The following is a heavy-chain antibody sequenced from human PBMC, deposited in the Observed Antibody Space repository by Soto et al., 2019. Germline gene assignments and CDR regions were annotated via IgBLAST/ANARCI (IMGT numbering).Heavy chain of an antibody. D-gene: IGHD3-22*01. V-gene: IGHV1-58*01. Sequence: SVNGSCKSSGFTFTSCSVQWVRQARGQRLEWIGWIVVGSGNTNYAQKFQERVTITRDMSTSTAYMELSSLRSEDTAVYYCAADLYDYYDSSGYYPYWGQGTLVTVSS. J-gene: IGHJ4*02. CDR3: AADLYDYYDSSGYYPY. CDR2: IVVGSGNT. CDR1: GFTFTSCS.